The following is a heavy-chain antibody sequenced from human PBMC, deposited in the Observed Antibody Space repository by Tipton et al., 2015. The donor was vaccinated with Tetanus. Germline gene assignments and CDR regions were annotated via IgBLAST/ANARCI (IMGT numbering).Heavy chain of an antibody. CDR1: GGSFSGYY. Sequence: TLSLTCAVYGGSFSGYYWSWIRQPPGKGLEWIGEINHSGSTNYNPSLRSRVTISVDTSKNQFSLKLSSVTAADTAVYYCASSSGDSSGYDFDYWGQGTLVTVSS. D-gene: IGHD3-22*01. CDR3: ASSSGDSSGYDFDY. J-gene: IGHJ4*02. CDR2: INHSGST. V-gene: IGHV4-34*01.